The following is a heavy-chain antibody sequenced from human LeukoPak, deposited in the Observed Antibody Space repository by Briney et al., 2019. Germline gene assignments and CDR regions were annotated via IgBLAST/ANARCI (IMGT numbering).Heavy chain of an antibody. D-gene: IGHD1-1*01. CDR1: GGSFSGYY. J-gene: IGHJ3*02. V-gene: IGHV4-34*01. CDR3: ARMWGTGRRNI. CDR2: INHSGST. Sequence: SETLSLTCAVYGGSFSGYYWSWIRQPPGKGLEWIGEINHSGSTNYNPSLKSRVTISVDTSKNQFSLKLSSVTAADTAVYYCARMWGTGRRNIWGQGTMVTVSS.